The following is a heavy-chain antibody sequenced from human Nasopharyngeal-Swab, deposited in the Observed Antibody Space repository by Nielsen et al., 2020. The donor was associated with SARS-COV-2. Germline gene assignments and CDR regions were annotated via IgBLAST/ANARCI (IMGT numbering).Heavy chain of an antibody. CDR3: ARGFVGAYYDSNLDA. D-gene: IGHD3-22*01. V-gene: IGHV4-31*02. CDR2: IYYSGST. J-gene: IGHJ6*04. Sequence: WIRQPPGKGLGWIGYIYYSGSTYYNPSLKSRVTISVDTSKNQFSLKLSSVTAADTAVYYCARGFVGAYYDSNLDAWGKGTTVTVSS.